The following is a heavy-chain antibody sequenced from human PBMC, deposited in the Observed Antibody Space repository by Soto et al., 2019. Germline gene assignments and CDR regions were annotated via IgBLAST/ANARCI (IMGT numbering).Heavy chain of an antibody. CDR3: ARDKRSNCNYVGY. CDR1: GFTFSSYS. CDR2: ISSSSSYI. Sequence: EVQLVESGGGLVKPGGSLRLSCTTSGFTFSSYSMNWVRQAPGKGLEWVSSISSSSSYIYYADSVKGRFTISRDNAKNSLFLEMSSLRAEDTAVYYCARDKRSNCNYVGYWGQGTLVTVSS. J-gene: IGHJ4*02. D-gene: IGHD1-20*01. V-gene: IGHV3-21*06.